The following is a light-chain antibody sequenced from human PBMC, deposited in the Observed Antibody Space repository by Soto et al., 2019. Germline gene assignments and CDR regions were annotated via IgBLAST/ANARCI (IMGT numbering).Light chain of an antibody. J-gene: IGKJ5*01. V-gene: IGKV3-11*01. Sequence: EIVLTQSPATLSLSPGERATLSCRASQSIGSYLAWYQQTPGQAPRLLIYDASNRATGVPARFSGSGSGTDFTLTISSLEPEDFAVYYCQQRGNWPLTFGQGTRLEIK. CDR1: QSIGSY. CDR2: DAS. CDR3: QQRGNWPLT.